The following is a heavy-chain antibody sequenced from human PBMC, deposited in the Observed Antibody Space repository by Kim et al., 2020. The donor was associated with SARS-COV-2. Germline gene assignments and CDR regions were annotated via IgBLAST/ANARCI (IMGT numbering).Heavy chain of an antibody. V-gene: IGHV1-69*04. Sequence: SVKVSCKASGGTFSSYAISWVRQAPGQGLEWMGRIIPILGIANYAQKFQGRVTITADKSTSTAYMELSSLRSEDTAVYYCARVLHMVRGVIISLAFDYWGQGTLVTVSS. CDR1: GGTFSSYA. D-gene: IGHD3-10*01. J-gene: IGHJ4*02. CDR2: IIPILGIA. CDR3: ARVLHMVRGVIISLAFDY.